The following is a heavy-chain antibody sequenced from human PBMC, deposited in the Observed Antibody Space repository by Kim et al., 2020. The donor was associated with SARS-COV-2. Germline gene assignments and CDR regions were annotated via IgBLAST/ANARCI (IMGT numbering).Heavy chain of an antibody. D-gene: IGHD6-19*01. CDR2: IYYSGST. Sequence: SETLSLTCTVSGASMNSFYWSWIRQSPGKGLEWVGYIYYSGSTKYNPSLNSRVTISVDTSKNQFSLELASVTAADTAVYYCAKIDSSGWYGNAFDIWGQGTMVTVSS. CDR3: AKIDSSGWYGNAFDI. V-gene: IGHV4-59*01. J-gene: IGHJ3*02. CDR1: GASMNSFY.